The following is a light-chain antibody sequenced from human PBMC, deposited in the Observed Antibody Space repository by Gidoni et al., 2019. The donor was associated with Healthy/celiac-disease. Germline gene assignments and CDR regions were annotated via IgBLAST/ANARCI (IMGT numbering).Light chain of an antibody. Sequence: DIQLTQSPSSLSASVEDRVNITCRSSQSISSYLNWYQQKPGKAPKHLIYAASSLQSGVPSRFSVSVSGTDFTLTISSLQPEDFVTYYCQQSYSTPLTFGGGTKVEIK. CDR3: QQSYSTPLT. V-gene: IGKV1-39*01. CDR2: AAS. J-gene: IGKJ4*01. CDR1: QSISSY.